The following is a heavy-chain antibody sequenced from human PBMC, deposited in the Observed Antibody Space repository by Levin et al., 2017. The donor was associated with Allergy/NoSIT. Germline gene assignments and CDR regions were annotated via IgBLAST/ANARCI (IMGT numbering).Heavy chain of an antibody. Sequence: GESLKISCKASGYSFSDYWITWVRQMPGKGLEWMGIIYTGDSETRYSPSFQGQVTMSADRSISTAYLQWSTLRAADPAMYYCARLGGGYRFYNGMDVWGLGTTVTVSS. CDR1: GYSFSDYW. CDR3: ARLGGGYRFYNGMDV. V-gene: IGHV5-51*01. D-gene: IGHD3-16*02. CDR2: IYTGDSET. J-gene: IGHJ6*02.